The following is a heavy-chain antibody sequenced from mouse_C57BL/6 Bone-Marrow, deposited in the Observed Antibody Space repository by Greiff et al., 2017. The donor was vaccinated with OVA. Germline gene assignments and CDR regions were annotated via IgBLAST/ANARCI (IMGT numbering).Heavy chain of an antibody. CDR2: ISNGGGST. CDR1: GFTFSDFY. V-gene: IGHV5-12*01. Sequence: EVKLMESGGGLVQPGGSLKLSCAASGFTFSDFYMYWIRQTPEKRLEWVAYISNGGGSTYYPDNVKGRFTISKDNSKNTLYLQMSRLKSEDTAMYYCARLDAIDYWGQGTAVTVTA. J-gene: IGHJ4*01. CDR3: ARLDAIDY.